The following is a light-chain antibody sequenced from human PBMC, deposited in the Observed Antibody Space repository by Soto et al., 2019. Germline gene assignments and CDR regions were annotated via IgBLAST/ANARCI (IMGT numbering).Light chain of an antibody. CDR1: QTIKSY. CDR2: GAS. J-gene: IGKJ2*01. V-gene: IGKV1-39*01. Sequence: DIQMTQSPSSLSASVGDRVTISCRASQTIKSYLNWYQHKPGKAPQLLISGASSLQGGVPSRFSGTASGPEFTLTISSLQPEDLATYYCQQCYTTPYTSGQGTKVDLK. CDR3: QQCYTTPYT.